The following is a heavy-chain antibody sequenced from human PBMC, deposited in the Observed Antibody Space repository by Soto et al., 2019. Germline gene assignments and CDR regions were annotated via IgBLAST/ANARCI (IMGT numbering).Heavy chain of an antibody. CDR2: IYPGDSDT. V-gene: IGHV5-51*01. CDR1: GYNFTNYW. D-gene: IGHD6-13*01. J-gene: IGHJ6*02. CDR3: ARHHGSPGSYFGLDV. Sequence: PGESLKISCKVTGYNFTNYWVAWVRQMPGKGLEWMGIIYPGDSDTRYGPSFQGQVTISADKCIDTAYLQWRGLKGSDTAVYYCARHHGSPGSYFGLDVWGQGTTVTVSS.